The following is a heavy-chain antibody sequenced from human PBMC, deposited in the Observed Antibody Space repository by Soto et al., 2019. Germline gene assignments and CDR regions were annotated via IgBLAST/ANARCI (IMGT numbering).Heavy chain of an antibody. J-gene: IGHJ3*02. V-gene: IGHV3-23*01. Sequence: GGSLRLSCGASGFTFSSYAMNWVRQAPGKGLEWVSTISGSGGTTYYADSVQGRFTISRDNFKSTMYLQMNSLKTEDTAVYYCTTVGPPDLDAFDIWGQGTMVTVSS. CDR1: GFTFSSYA. CDR3: TTVGPPDLDAFDI. CDR2: ISGSGGTT.